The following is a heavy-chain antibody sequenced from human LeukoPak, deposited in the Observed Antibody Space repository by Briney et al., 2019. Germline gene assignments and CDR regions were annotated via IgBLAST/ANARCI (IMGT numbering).Heavy chain of an antibody. D-gene: IGHD3-10*01. CDR1: GGTFSIFA. Sequence: AASVKVSCEASGGTFSIFAISWVRQAPGQGLEWMGGIIPIFGSANYAQKSQGRVTIIADESTSTAYMELSSLRSEDTAVYYCARDPGFGEFNNAFDIWGQGTMVTVSS. CDR2: IIPIFGSA. V-gene: IGHV1-69*13. CDR3: ARDPGFGEFNNAFDI. J-gene: IGHJ3*02.